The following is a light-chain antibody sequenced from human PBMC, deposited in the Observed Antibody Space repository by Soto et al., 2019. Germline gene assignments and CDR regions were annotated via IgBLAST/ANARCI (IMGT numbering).Light chain of an antibody. CDR1: QTVISNS. Sequence: IVLTQSPGILSLSPGERATLSCRASQTVISNSLAWYLQKPGQAPRLLVYGASTRATGISDRFSASGSGTDFTLTITRLEPEDFAMYYCQHYGSSPKTFGQGTKLEIK. CDR2: GAS. CDR3: QHYGSSPKT. V-gene: IGKV3-20*01. J-gene: IGKJ2*01.